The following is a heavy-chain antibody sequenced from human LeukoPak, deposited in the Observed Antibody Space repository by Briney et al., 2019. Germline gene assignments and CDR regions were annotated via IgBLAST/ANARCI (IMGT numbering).Heavy chain of an antibody. D-gene: IGHD5-18*01. V-gene: IGHV3-33*01. J-gene: IGHJ4*02. CDR3: ARDRGFSYGIDF. CDR2: IWYDGSNK. CDR1: GFTFSTYG. Sequence: SGGSLRLSCAASGFTFSTYGMHWVRQAPGKGLEWVALIWYDGSNKYYADSVKGRFTISRDNSKNTLYLQMNSLRAEDTAVYYCARDRGFSYGIDFWGQGTLVTVSS.